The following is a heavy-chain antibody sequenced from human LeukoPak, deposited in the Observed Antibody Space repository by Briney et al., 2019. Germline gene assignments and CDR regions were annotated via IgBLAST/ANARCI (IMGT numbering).Heavy chain of an antibody. CDR2: IYYSGST. D-gene: IGHD4-11*01. J-gene: IGHJ4*02. CDR1: GGSISSYY. V-gene: IGHV4-59*01. CDR3: ASGYSNYGGIFDY. Sequence: SETLSLTCTVSGGSISSYYWSWIRQPPGKGLEWIGYIYYSGSTNYNPSLKSRVTISVDTSKDQFSLKLSSVTAADTAVYYCASGYSNYGGIFDYWGQGTLVTVSS.